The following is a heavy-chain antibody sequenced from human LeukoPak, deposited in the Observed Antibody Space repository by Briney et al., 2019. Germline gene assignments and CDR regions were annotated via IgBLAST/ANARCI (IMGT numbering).Heavy chain of an antibody. CDR2: INHEGSA. CDR1: GGSISSSSYY. Sequence: PSETLSLTCTVSGGSISSSSYYWGWIRQPPEKGLEWIGEINHEGSAFYNPSLQSRVIMSLDTSKNELSLKLRSVTAADTAAYYCAIGLAGPRLHHWGQGTLVAVSS. D-gene: IGHD2-21*02. J-gene: IGHJ1*01. CDR3: AIGLAGPRLHH. V-gene: IGHV4-39*07.